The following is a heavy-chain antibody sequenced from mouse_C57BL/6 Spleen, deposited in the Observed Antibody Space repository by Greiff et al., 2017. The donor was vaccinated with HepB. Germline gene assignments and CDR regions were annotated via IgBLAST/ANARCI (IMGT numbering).Heavy chain of an antibody. Sequence: QVQLQQPGAELVRPGPSVKLSCKASGYTFTSYWMHWVKQRPGQGLEWIGVIDPSDSYTNYNQKFKGKATLTVDTSSSTAYMQLSSLTSEDSAVYYCAREGYYGSRGDYAMDYWGQGTSVTVSS. V-gene: IGHV1-59*01. D-gene: IGHD1-1*01. CDR3: AREGYYGSRGDYAMDY. CDR1: GYTFTSYW. J-gene: IGHJ4*01. CDR2: IDPSDSYT.